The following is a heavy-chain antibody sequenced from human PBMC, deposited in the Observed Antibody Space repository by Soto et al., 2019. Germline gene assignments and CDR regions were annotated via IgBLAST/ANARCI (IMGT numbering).Heavy chain of an antibody. CDR1: GGSISSYY. V-gene: IGHV4-59*01. J-gene: IGHJ5*02. CDR3: ARSTVTTVWFDP. Sequence: SETLSLTCTVSGGSISSYYWSWIRQPPGKGLEWIGYIYYSGSTNYNPSLKSRVTISVDTSKNQFSLKLSSVTAADTTVYYCARSTVTTVWFDPWGQGTLVTVSS. CDR2: IYYSGST. D-gene: IGHD4-17*01.